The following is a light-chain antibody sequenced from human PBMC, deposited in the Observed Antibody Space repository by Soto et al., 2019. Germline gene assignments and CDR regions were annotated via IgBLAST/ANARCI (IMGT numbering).Light chain of an antibody. Sequence: QSVLTQPPSASGTPGQRVTISCSGSSSNIGGNIVNWYQQLPGTAPKLLIHSNNQRPSGVPDRFSGSKSGTSASLAISGLQSEDEADYYCAAWDDSLNGVVFGGATKLTVL. CDR1: SSNIGGNI. J-gene: IGLJ2*01. CDR2: SNN. CDR3: AAWDDSLNGVV. V-gene: IGLV1-44*01.